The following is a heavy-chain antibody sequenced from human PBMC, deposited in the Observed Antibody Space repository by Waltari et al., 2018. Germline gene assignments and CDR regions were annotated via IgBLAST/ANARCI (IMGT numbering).Heavy chain of an antibody. CDR1: DGSVSTTNW. J-gene: IGHJ6*02. V-gene: IGHV4-4*02. CDR3: ARVDEADYYYGMDV. CDR2: VYHTGST. Sequence: QVRLQESGPGLVKPSGTLSLTCTVSDGSVSTTNWWSWVRQPPGKGLQWIAEVYHTGSTYFNPSLKSRVTISVDTSKNQFSLKLSSVTAADTAVYYCARVDEADYYYGMDVWGQGTTVTVSS. D-gene: IGHD6-19*01.